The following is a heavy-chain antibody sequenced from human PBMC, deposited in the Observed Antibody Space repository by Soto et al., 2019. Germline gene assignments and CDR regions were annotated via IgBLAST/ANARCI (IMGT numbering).Heavy chain of an antibody. J-gene: IGHJ4*02. D-gene: IGHD1-26*01. CDR2: ISTSSRYI. V-gene: IGHV3-21*01. CDR3: VRTSSGSYDY. Sequence: PGGSLRLSCAASGFTFSAYNMIWVRQAPGKGLEWVSSISTSSRYIYYADSVRGRVTISRDNARNSVYLEMDSLRAEDTALYYCVRTSSGSYDYWGQGTLVTVSS. CDR1: GFTFSAYN.